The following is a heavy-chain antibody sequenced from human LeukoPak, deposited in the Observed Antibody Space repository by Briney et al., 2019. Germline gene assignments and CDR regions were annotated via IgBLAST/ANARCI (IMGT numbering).Heavy chain of an antibody. Sequence: PSETLSLTCAVYGGSFSGYFWTWIRQSPGKGLEWIGEINPSGSTYNNPSLKSRLTISRDTSKNPFSLRLSSVTAADPAVYYCARGRQEISMILVVMTGVSYYLDVWGKGTTVTVS. CDR1: GGSFSGYF. CDR2: INPSGST. D-gene: IGHD3-22*01. J-gene: IGHJ6*03. V-gene: IGHV4-34*01. CDR3: ARGRQEISMILVVMTGVSYYLDV.